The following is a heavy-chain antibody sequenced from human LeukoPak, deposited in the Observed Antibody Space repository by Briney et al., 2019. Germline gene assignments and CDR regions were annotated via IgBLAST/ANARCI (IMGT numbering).Heavy chain of an antibody. Sequence: PSETLSLTCTVSDYSINSGYYWGWIRQPPGQGLEWIGSIYSSGSTYYNASLQSRVTISIETSKNQISLRLNSVTAADTAMYYCAKSGGYGLIDYWGQGTLVTVSS. J-gene: IGHJ4*02. CDR1: DYSINSGYY. CDR2: IYSSGST. CDR3: AKSGGYGLIDY. D-gene: IGHD1-26*01. V-gene: IGHV4-38-2*02.